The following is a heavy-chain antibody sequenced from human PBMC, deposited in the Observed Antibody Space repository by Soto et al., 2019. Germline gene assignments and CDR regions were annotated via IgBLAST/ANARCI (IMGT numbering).Heavy chain of an antibody. D-gene: IGHD6-19*01. V-gene: IGHV3-9*01. Sequence: GGSLGLSCAASGFTFDDYAMHWVRQAPGKGLEWVSGISWNSGSIGYADSVKGRFTISRDNAKNSLYLQMNSLRPEDTALYYCAKVNSSGWYVAPIFDYWGQGTLVT. J-gene: IGHJ4*02. CDR2: ISWNSGSI. CDR3: AKVNSSGWYVAPIFDY. CDR1: GFTFDDYA.